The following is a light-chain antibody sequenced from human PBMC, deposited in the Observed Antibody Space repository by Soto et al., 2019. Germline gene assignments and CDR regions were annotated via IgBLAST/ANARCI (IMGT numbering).Light chain of an antibody. CDR3: QQYETLPT. V-gene: IGKV1-33*01. Sequence: DIHMTQSPSSLSASVGDIFPITCQASQNINNYLNWYKQKPGRAPKLLIYDASNLEAGVPSRLRGSGSGTDFTFTISSMKPEDIATYYCQQYETLPTFGQGTRLEIK. J-gene: IGKJ5*01. CDR1: QNINNY. CDR2: DAS.